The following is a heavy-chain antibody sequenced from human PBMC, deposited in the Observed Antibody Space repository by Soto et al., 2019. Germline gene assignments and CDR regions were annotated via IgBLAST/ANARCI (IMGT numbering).Heavy chain of an antibody. CDR1: GFTFSDYY. D-gene: IGHD1-26*01. CDR3: ASGSWVGATLFDY. Sequence: GGSLRLSCAASGFTFSDYYMSWIRQAPGKGLEWVSYISSSSSYTNYADSVKGRFTISRDNAKNSLYLQMNSLRAEDTAVYYCASGSWVGATLFDYWGQGTLVTVSS. V-gene: IGHV3-11*06. CDR2: ISSSSSYT. J-gene: IGHJ4*02.